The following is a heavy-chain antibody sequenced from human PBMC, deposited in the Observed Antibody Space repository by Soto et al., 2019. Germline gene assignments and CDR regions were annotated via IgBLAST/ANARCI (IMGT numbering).Heavy chain of an antibody. CDR1: GYIFTNFL. Sequence: DSLKISCKGSGYIFTNFLIGWVRQMPGKGLECMGIIFPSDSDTKYSPSFQGRVTISVDKSINTAYLQWSSLRASDTAMYYCARLHADYSYRPYGVCEWGQGTMVTVSS. CDR3: ARLHADYSYRPYGVCE. D-gene: IGHD4-17*01. V-gene: IGHV5-51*01. J-gene: IGHJ1*01. CDR2: IFPSDSDT.